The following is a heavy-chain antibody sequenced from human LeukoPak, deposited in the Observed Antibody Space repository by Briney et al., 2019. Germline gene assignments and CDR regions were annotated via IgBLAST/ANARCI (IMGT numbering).Heavy chain of an antibody. V-gene: IGHV5-51*01. CDR1: GYSFTTYW. CDR2: IYPGDSDT. D-gene: IGHD3-3*01. CDR3: ARLFASGGSAKPHWFDP. Sequence: PGESLKISCKDSGYSFTTYWIAWVRQMPGKGLEWMGIIYPGDSDTTYSPSFQGQVTISADKSISTAYLQWNSLKASDTAMYYCARLFASGGSAKPHWFDPWGQRTLVTVSS. J-gene: IGHJ5*02.